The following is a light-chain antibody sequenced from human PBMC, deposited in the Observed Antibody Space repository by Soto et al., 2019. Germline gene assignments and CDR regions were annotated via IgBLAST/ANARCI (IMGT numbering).Light chain of an antibody. CDR1: QSISSW. Sequence: DIQMTQSPSTLSASVGDRVTITCPASQSISSWLAWYQQKPGKAPKLLIYKASGLESGVPSRFSGSGSGTEFTLTISSLQPDDFATYYCQQYNIYWTFGQGTKVEIK. CDR2: KAS. V-gene: IGKV1-5*03. J-gene: IGKJ1*01. CDR3: QQYNIYWT.